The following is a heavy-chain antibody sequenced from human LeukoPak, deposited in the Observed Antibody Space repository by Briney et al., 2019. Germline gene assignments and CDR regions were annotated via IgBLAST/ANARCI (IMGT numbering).Heavy chain of an antibody. J-gene: IGHJ4*02. Sequence: SETLSLPCAVHGGSFSGNYWSWFRQPPGKGREWTGEINHSGYTNYNPSLKSRVTISVDTSKNQFSLKVSSVTAADTAVYYCARKFSSKNCYNCWGQGTLVTVSS. V-gene: IGHV4-34*01. CDR1: GGSFSGNY. D-gene: IGHD2-2*02. CDR2: INHSGYT. CDR3: ARKFSSKNCYNC.